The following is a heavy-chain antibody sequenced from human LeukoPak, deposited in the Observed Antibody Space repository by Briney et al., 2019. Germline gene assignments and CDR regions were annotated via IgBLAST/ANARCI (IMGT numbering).Heavy chain of an antibody. CDR1: GGTFSSYA. Sequence: SVKVSCKASGGTFSSYAINWVRQAPGQGLEWMGGIIPIFGTANYAQKFQGRVTITTDESTSTDYMELSSLRSEDTAVYYCARSAAAMVMDYYYYHMDVWGKGTTVTVSS. D-gene: IGHD2-2*01. CDR2: IIPIFGTA. CDR3: ARSAAAMVMDYYYYHMDV. V-gene: IGHV1-69*05. J-gene: IGHJ6*03.